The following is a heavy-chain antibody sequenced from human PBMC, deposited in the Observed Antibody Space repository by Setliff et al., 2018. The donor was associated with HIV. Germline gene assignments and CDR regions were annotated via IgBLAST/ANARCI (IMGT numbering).Heavy chain of an antibody. CDR2: IYHSGST. CDR3: ARGLSFYDPGGFDY. CDR1: GGSISTSY. V-gene: IGHV4-59*08. Sequence: PSETLSLTCTVSGGSISTSYWNWIRQPPGKGLEWIGSIYHSGSTNYNPSLKSRVTISVDTSKNQFSLKLSSVTAADTAVYYCARGLSFYDPGGFDYWGQGTLVTVSS. D-gene: IGHD3-22*01. J-gene: IGHJ4*02.